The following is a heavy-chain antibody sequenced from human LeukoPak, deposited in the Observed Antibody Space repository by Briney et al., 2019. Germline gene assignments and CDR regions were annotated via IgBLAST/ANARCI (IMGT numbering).Heavy chain of an antibody. V-gene: IGHV1-2*02. D-gene: IGHD3-10*01. CDR1: GYTFTGYY. CDR2: INPNSGGT. CDR3: ATGIRSVNLPDY. J-gene: IGHJ4*02. Sequence: ASVKVSCKASGYTFTGYYMHWVRQAPGQGLEWMGWINPNSGGTNYAQKFQGRGTMTEDTSTDTAYMELSSLRSEDTAVYYCATGIRSVNLPDYWGQGTLVTVSS.